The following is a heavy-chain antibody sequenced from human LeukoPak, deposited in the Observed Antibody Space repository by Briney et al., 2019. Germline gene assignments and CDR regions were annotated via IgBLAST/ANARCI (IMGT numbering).Heavy chain of an antibody. D-gene: IGHD3-10*01. CDR1: GGSFSGYY. CDR2: INHSGST. V-gene: IGHV4-34*01. J-gene: IGHJ4*02. CDR3: ARLYGSGSYYNY. Sequence: PSETLSLTCTVYGGSFSGYYWSWIRQPPGKGLEWIGEINHSGSTNYNPSLKSRLTISVDTSKNQFSLKLGSVTAADTAVYYCARLYGSGSYYNYWGQGTLVTVSS.